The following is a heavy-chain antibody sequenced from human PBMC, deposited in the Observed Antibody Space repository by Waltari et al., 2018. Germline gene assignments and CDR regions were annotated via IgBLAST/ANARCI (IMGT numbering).Heavy chain of an antibody. J-gene: IGHJ4*02. CDR3: VGGGSIAGRWWDP. V-gene: IGHV1-2*02. CDR1: GSTFTDSF. CDR2: NNPQSSDT. Sequence: QVQMVQSGAEVRKPGASVMVSCKTSGSTFTDSFLHWVRQAPGQCPDWMGWNNPQSSDTKYAQKYKGRVTMTRDMCISTVYMEVGSLTSDDTAVYFCVGGGSIAGRWWDPGGQGTLGTVSS. D-gene: IGHD1-1*01.